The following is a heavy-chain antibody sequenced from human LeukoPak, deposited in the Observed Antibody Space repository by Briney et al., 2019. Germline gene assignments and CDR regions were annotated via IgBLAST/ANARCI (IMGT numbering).Heavy chain of an antibody. CDR1: GFTFDDYA. CDR3: AKESVTSGDFDY. Sequence: SLRLSCAASGFTFDDYAMHWVRQAPGKGLEWASGISWNSGSIGYADSVKGRFTISRDNAKNSLYLQMNSLRAEDMALYYCAKESVTSGDFDYWGQGTLVTVSS. D-gene: IGHD4-11*01. CDR2: ISWNSGSI. V-gene: IGHV3-9*03. J-gene: IGHJ4*02.